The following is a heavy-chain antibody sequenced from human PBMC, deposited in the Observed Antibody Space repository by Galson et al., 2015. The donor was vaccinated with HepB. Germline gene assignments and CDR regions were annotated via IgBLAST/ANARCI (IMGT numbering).Heavy chain of an antibody. D-gene: IGHD3-22*01. CDR3: ARGHYDSSGYWAFDY. CDR2: ISSSSGRI. V-gene: IGHV3-48*01. Sequence: SLRLSCAASGFTFSTYSMNWVRQAPGKGLEWVSYISSSSGRIYYADSVKGRFTISRDNAKNTLYLQMNSLRAEDTAVYYCARGHYDSSGYWAFDYWGQGTLVTVSS. J-gene: IGHJ4*02. CDR1: GFTFSTYS.